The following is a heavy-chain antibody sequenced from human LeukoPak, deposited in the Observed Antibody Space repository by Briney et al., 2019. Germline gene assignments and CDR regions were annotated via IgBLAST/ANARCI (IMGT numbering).Heavy chain of an antibody. V-gene: IGHV4-39*01. Sequence: WVRQPPGKGLEWIGSIYYSGSTYYNPSLKSRVTISVDTSKNQFSLKLSSVTAADTAVYYCARRITMIRGVDYYFDYWGQGTLVTVSS. D-gene: IGHD3-10*01. J-gene: IGHJ4*02. CDR2: IYYSGST. CDR3: ARRITMIRGVDYYFDY.